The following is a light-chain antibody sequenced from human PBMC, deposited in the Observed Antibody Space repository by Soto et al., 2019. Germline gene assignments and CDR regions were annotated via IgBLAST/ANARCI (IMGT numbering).Light chain of an antibody. CDR2: GAS. V-gene: IGKV3-15*01. CDR1: QSVSSY. Sequence: EIVLTQSPATLSLSPGERATLSCRASQSVSSYLAWYQQKPGQAPRLLIHGASTRAIGIPGRFSGSGFGTEFTLTISSLQSEDFAVYYCQQYNNWPTYTFGQGTKLDIK. CDR3: QQYNNWPTYT. J-gene: IGKJ2*01.